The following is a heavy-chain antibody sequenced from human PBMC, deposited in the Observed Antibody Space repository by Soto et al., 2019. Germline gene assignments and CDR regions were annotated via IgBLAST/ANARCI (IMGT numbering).Heavy chain of an antibody. CDR2: ISYSGRT. J-gene: IGHJ5*02. CDR1: GGSISSGDYY. CDR3: ASRYCGGTSCSPNWFDP. V-gene: IGHV4-31*03. Sequence: QVHLQESGPGLVKPSQTLSLTCTVSGGSISSGDYYWHWIRQLPGKGLEWIGYISYSGRTYYNPSLKSRLSMSPDTSKRRLALKLSSVTAADTAVYHCASRYCGGTSCSPNWFDPWGQGTLVTVSS. D-gene: IGHD2-2*01.